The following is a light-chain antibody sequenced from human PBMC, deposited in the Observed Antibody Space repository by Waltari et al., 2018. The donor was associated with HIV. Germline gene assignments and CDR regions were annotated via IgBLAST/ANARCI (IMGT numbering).Light chain of an antibody. V-gene: IGLV3-25*03. Sequence: SYELTQPPSVSVSPGQTARITCSGDALPNQYAYWYQQKPGQAPVLVIYKDSGRPSGIPERFSGSSSGTTVTLTISGVQAEDEADYYCQSADSSGNYQVFGGGTKLTVL. CDR3: QSADSSGNYQV. CDR1: ALPNQY. J-gene: IGLJ3*02. CDR2: KDS.